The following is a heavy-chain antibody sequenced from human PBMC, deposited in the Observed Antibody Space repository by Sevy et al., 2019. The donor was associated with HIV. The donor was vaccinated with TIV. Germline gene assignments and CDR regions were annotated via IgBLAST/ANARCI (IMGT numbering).Heavy chain of an antibody. D-gene: IGHD3-16*02. CDR1: GFSLSTSGLN. Sequence: SGPTLVKPTQTLTLTCTFSGFSLSTSGLNVAWIRQSPGKALEWLALIYWNDDKRYSPSLKSRLTITKDTSKNQVVLTMTNMDPVDTATYYCAHKVSIYDYVWGSYRHSAFDYWGQGTLVTVSS. J-gene: IGHJ4*02. V-gene: IGHV2-5*01. CDR2: IYWNDDK. CDR3: AHKVSIYDYVWGSYRHSAFDY.